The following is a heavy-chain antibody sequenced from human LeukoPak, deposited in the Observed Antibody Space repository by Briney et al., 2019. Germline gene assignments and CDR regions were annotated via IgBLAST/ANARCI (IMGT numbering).Heavy chain of an antibody. J-gene: IGHJ5*02. CDR3: AKDYGGKGRWFDP. Sequence: GGSLRLSCAASGFTFSSYWMHWVRQAPGKGLVWVARINTDGSRTNYADSVEGRFTISRDNAKNTLFLQMNSLRAEDTAVYYCAKDYGGKGRWFDPWGQGTLVTVSS. CDR1: GFTFSSYW. D-gene: IGHD4-23*01. V-gene: IGHV3-74*01. CDR2: INTDGSRT.